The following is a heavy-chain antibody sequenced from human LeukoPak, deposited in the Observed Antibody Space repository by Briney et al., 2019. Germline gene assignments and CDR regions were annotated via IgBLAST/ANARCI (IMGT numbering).Heavy chain of an antibody. CDR1: GGSISSSSYY. V-gene: IGHV4-39*01. CDR3: ARPDSSGYYNY. CDR2: IYYSGST. J-gene: IGHJ4*02. Sequence: SETLSLTCTVSGGSISSSSYYWGWIRQPPGKGLEWIGSIYYSGSTYYNPSLKSRVTISVDTSKNQFSLKLSSVTAADTAVYYCARPDSSGYYNYWGQGTLVTVSS. D-gene: IGHD3-22*01.